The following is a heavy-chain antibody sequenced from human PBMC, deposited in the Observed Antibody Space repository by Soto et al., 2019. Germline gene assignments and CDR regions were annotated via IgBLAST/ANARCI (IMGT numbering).Heavy chain of an antibody. CDR3: TRRGRQSANWVDP. CDR2: IIPMSGRP. Sequence: QVQLVQSGAEVKTPGSSVKVSCKASGGTFNSYSIDWVRQAPGQGFEWMGGIIPMSGRPNYAQRFQGRVTFSADKSTNTVYMEVNSLTHEEKAVYYCTRRGRQSANWVDPWGQGTLVTVSS. J-gene: IGHJ5*02. V-gene: IGHV1-69*06. CDR1: GGTFNSYS.